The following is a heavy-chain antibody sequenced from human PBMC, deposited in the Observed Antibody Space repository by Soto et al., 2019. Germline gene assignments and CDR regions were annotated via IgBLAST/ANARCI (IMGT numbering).Heavy chain of an antibody. V-gene: IGHV4-59*08. J-gene: IGHJ4*02. Sequence: SETLSLTCTVSGGSINNHYWSWIRQPPGKGLEWIGNIYYTGNTNYNPSLKTRVTISLDKSKSQFSLKLTSVTAADSAVYFCARLEGLATISYYFDYWGQGTLVTVSS. CDR2: IYYTGNT. D-gene: IGHD3-9*01. CDR1: GGSINNHY. CDR3: ARLEGLATISYYFDY.